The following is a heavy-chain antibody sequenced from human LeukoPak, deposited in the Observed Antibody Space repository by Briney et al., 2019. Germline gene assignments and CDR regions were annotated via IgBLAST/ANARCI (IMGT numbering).Heavy chain of an antibody. J-gene: IGHJ4*02. Sequence: SETLSLTCTVSGGSISSYYWSWLRQSPGKGLEWIGYIHYSGTTNYNPSLKSRVTIALDTSKNQFSLKLNSVTAADTAVYYCARGQGSMAYWGQGTLVTVS. CDR3: ARGQGSMAY. CDR1: GGSISSYY. V-gene: IGHV4-59*01. D-gene: IGHD2/OR15-2a*01. CDR2: IHYSGTT.